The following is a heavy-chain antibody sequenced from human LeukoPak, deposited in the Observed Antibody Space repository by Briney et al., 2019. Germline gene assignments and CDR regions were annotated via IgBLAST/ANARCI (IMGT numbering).Heavy chain of an antibody. V-gene: IGHV3-48*03. CDR2: ISSSGSTI. CDR1: GFTFSSYE. CDR3: ARDLIGKKGFDY. Sequence: PGGSLRLSCAASGFTFSSYEMNWVRQAPGKGLEWVSYISSSGSTIYYADSVKGRFTISRDNAKNSLYLQMNSLTAEDTAVYYCARDLIGKKGFDYWGQGTLVTVSS. J-gene: IGHJ4*02. D-gene: IGHD1-26*01.